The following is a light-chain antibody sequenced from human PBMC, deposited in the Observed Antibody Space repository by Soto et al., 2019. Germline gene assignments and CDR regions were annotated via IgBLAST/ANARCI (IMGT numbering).Light chain of an antibody. V-gene: IGLV2-8*01. J-gene: IGLJ1*01. Sequence: QSVLTQPPSASVSPGQSVTISCTGTSSDAGGYNSVSWYQQHPGKAPKLMIYEVNKRPSGVPDRFSGSKSGNTASLTVSGLQAEDEADYYCSSYAGSNNVFGTGTKVTV. CDR1: SSDAGGYNS. CDR3: SSYAGSNNV. CDR2: EVN.